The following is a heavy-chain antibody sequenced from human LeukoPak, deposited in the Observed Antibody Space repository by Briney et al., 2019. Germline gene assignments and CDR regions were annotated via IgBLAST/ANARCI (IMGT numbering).Heavy chain of an antibody. V-gene: IGHV3-33*06. CDR2: IWYDGSNK. Sequence: GGSLRLSCAASGFTFSSYGMHWVRQAPGKGLEWVAVIWYDGSNKYYADSVKGRFTVSRDNSKNTLYLQMNSLRAGDTAVYHCAKDRDYYDSSGYHTDAFDIWGQGTMVTVSS. J-gene: IGHJ3*02. D-gene: IGHD3-22*01. CDR3: AKDRDYYDSSGYHTDAFDI. CDR1: GFTFSSYG.